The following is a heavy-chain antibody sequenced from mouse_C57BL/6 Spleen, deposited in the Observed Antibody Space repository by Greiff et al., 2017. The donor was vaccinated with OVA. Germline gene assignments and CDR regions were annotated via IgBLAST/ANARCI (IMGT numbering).Heavy chain of an antibody. CDR1: GYTFTSYW. V-gene: IGHV1-61*01. CDR2: IYPSDSET. Sequence: VQLQQPGAELVRPGSSVKLSCKASGYTFTSYWMDWVKQRPGQGLEWIGNIYPSDSETHYNQKFKDKATLTVDKSSSTAYMQLSSLTSEDSAVYYCAGRTMVTTFDYWGQGTTLTVSS. CDR3: AGRTMVTTFDY. J-gene: IGHJ2*01. D-gene: IGHD2-2*01.